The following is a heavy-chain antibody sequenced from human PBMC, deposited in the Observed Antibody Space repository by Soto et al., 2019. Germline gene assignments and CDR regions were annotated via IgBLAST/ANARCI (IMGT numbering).Heavy chain of an antibody. CDR3: ASRYSSGWYDSDY. D-gene: IGHD6-19*01. J-gene: IGHJ4*02. CDR2: IIPIFGTA. CDR1: GGTFSMYS. Sequence: GXSVKVSGKASGGTFSMYSISWVRQAPGQGLEWMGGIIPIFGTANYAQKFQGRVTITADESTSTAYMELSSLRSEDTAVYYCASRYSSGWYDSDYWGQGTLVTVSS. V-gene: IGHV1-69*01.